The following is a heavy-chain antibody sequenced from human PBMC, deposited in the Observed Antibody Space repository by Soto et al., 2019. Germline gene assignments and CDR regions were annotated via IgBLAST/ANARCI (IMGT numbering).Heavy chain of an antibody. Sequence: ETLSLTCAVYGGSFSGYYWSWIRQPPGKGLEWIGEINHSGSTNYNPSLKSRVTISVDTSKNQFSLKLSSVTAADTAVYYCARGITMVRGKYYYGMDVWGQGTTVTVSS. CDR1: GGSFSGYY. D-gene: IGHD3-10*01. J-gene: IGHJ6*02. V-gene: IGHV4-34*01. CDR2: INHSGST. CDR3: ARGITMVRGKYYYGMDV.